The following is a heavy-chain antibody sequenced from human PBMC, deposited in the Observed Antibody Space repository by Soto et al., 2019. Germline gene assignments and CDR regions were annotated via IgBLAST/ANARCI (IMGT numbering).Heavy chain of an antibody. J-gene: IGHJ5*01. V-gene: IGHV3-30-3*01. D-gene: IGHD3-3*01. CDR3: ARALFQFLEWSPFDS. CDR1: GLTFTTYP. Sequence: GGSLRLSCAGSGLTFTTYPMHWVRQAPGRGLAWVAGTSIDGSKRYYGDSVKGRFSISRDNSKNTLYLQMNSLSAEDTAVYYRARALFQFLEWSPFDSWGHGALVTVSS. CDR2: TSIDGSKR.